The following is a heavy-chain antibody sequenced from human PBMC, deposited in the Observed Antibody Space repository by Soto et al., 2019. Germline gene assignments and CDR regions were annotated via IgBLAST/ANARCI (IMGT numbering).Heavy chain of an antibody. D-gene: IGHD5-18*01. Sequence: QVQLVESGGGVVQPGRSLRLSCAVYGFTFSSHAMHWVRQAPGKGLEWVAVISYDESNDLYADSVKGRFTISRDNSKSTLYLQMNSLRAEDTAVYYCASGGYSYGYIHPWGQGTLVTVSP. CDR3: ASGGYSYGYIHP. J-gene: IGHJ5*02. CDR2: ISYDESND. CDR1: GFTFSSHA. V-gene: IGHV3-30-3*01.